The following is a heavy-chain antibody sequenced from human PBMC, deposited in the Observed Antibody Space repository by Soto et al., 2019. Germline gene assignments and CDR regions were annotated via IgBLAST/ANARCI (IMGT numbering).Heavy chain of an antibody. Sequence: EVQLLESGGGFVQPGGSLRLSCVASGFTFSNYWMHWVRQAPGEGLGWVARLKGDESRTSYAELVKGRFTISRDNARGTLYLQMNSLGAEDTAVYFRARGIPGYDGFDIWGQGTMVTVSS. J-gene: IGHJ3*02. V-gene: IGHV3-74*01. CDR3: ARGIPGYDGFDI. CDR1: GFTFSNYW. D-gene: IGHD5-12*01. CDR2: LKGDESRT.